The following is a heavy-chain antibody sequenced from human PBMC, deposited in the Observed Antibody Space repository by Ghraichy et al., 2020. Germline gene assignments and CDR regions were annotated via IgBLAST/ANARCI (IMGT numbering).Heavy chain of an antibody. CDR2: ISPDEIDA. Sequence: GESLNISCAASGFSFRSFWMHWVRQVPGKGLLWVSRISPDEIDATYADSVRGRFTISRDNAKNTLYLQMSSLRAEDTAVYYCARAGGKTWYFDLWGRGTLVTVSS. CDR1: GFSFRSFW. CDR3: ARAGGKTWYFDL. V-gene: IGHV3-74*01. J-gene: IGHJ2*01.